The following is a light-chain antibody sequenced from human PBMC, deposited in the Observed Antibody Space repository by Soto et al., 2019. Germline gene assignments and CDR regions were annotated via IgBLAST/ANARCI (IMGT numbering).Light chain of an antibody. Sequence: EIVMTQSPATLSLSPGERAALSCRASQSINSELAWYQQKPGQPPRLLIYGASTRATGVPARFTVTESVSEFTLTISGLQSEDFAVYYCQHDYNWPLTFGHGTRVEI. V-gene: IGKV3-15*01. J-gene: IGKJ2*01. CDR2: GAS. CDR1: QSINSE. CDR3: QHDYNWPLT.